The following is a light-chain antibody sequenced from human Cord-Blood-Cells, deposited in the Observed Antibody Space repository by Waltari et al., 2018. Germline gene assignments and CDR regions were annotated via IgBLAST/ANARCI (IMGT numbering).Light chain of an antibody. CDR1: SSDVGSYNL. J-gene: IGLJ3*02. CDR3: CSYAGSSTFGV. CDR2: EGS. V-gene: IGLV2-23*03. Sequence: QSALTQPASVSGSPGPSITISCTGTSSDVGSYNLASWYQQHPGKAPKLMIYEGSKRPSGVSNRFSGSKSGNTASLTISGLQAEDEADYYCCSYAGSSTFGVFGGGTKLTVL.